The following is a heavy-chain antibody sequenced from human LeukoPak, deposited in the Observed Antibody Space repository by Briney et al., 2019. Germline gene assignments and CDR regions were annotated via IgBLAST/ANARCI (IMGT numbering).Heavy chain of an antibody. Sequence: PGGSLRLSCAASGFTFSSYVMSWVRQIPGKGLEWVASVSSGGSPTYYVDSVRGRFTISRDDAKNSLFLQMNGLRADDTAVYYCTRENYVPDSWGQGTLVTVSS. D-gene: IGHD3-10*02. J-gene: IGHJ4*02. V-gene: IGHV3-7*03. CDR3: TRENYVPDS. CDR2: VSSGGSPT. CDR1: GFTFSSYV.